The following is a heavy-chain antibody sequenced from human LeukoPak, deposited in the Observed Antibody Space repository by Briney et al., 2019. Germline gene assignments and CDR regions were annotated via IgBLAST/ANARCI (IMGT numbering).Heavy chain of an antibody. CDR1: GFTFRSYS. Sequence: GGSLRLSCAASGFTFRSYSMNWVRQAPGKGLEWVSSISSSSSYIYYADSVKGRFTISRDNAKNSLYLQMNSLRAEDTAVYYCARGSEVTLYYFDYWGQGTLVTVSS. CDR3: ARGSEVTLYYFDY. D-gene: IGHD4-23*01. V-gene: IGHV3-21*01. CDR2: ISSSSSYI. J-gene: IGHJ4*02.